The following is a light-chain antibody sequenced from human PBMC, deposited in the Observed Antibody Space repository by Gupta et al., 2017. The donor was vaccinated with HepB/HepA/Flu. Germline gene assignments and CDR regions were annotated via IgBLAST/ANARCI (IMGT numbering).Light chain of an antibody. V-gene: IGLV2-23*02. J-gene: IGLJ1*01. CDR1: SSDVGSHNL. Sequence: QSALTQPASVSGSPGQSFTISCTGTSSDVGSHNLVSWYQQHPGKAPKLMIYEVRKRPSGVSNRFSGSKSGNTASLTISGLQAEDEADYYCCSYAGSSTYVFGTGTKVTVL. CDR3: CSYAGSSTYV. CDR2: EVR.